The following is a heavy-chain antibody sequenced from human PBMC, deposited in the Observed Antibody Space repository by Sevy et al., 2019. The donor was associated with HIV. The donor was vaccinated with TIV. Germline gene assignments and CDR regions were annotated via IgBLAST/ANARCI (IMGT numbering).Heavy chain of an antibody. CDR1: GFSFSKYG. CDR3: ARIASTTETTYYFYGMDV. CDR2: MWYDEGRKK. D-gene: IGHD4-17*01. Sequence: GGSLRLSCAASGFSFSKYGMHWVRQAPGKGLEWVAGMWYDEGRKKYYADSVKGRFTISRDNFKNTLYLQMNSLRVEVTAVYYCARIASTTETTYYFYGMDVWGQGTTVTVSS. J-gene: IGHJ6*02. V-gene: IGHV3-33*01.